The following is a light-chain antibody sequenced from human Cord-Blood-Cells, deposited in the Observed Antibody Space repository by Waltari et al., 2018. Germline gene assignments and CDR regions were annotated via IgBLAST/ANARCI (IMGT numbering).Light chain of an antibody. J-gene: IGKJ2*03. CDR1: QSISSY. Sequence: DIQMTQSPSSLSASVGDRVTITCRASQSISSYLNWYQQKPGKAPKLLIYAASSLQSGVPSSFSGSRSGTDFTLTISSLQPEDFATYYCQHSYSTPYSFGQGTKREIK. CDR2: AAS. V-gene: IGKV1-39*01. CDR3: QHSYSTPYS.